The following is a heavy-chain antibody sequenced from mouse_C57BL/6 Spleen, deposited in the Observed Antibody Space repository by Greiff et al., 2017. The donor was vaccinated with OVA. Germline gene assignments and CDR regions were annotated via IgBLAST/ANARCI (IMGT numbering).Heavy chain of an antibody. D-gene: IGHD2-5*01. Sequence: QVQLKRSGAELVRPGTSVKMSCKASGYTFTNYWIGWAKQRPGHGLEWIGDIYTGGGYTNYNEKFKGKATLTADKSSSTAYMQFSSLTSEDSAIYYCARGYSTYWYFDVWGTGTTVTVSS. J-gene: IGHJ1*03. V-gene: IGHV1-63*01. CDR1: GYTFTNYW. CDR3: ARGYSTYWYFDV. CDR2: IYTGGGYT.